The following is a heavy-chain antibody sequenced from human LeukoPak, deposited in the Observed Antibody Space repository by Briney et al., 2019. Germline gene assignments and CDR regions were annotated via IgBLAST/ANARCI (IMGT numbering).Heavy chain of an antibody. CDR2: ISGSAYST. CDR3: ARNTSGFKLGDAFDI. V-gene: IGHV3-23*01. Sequence: GGSLRLSCAASGFTFSGYAMTWVRQAPGKGLEWISAISGSAYSTSYAYSVKGRFTISRDNSKNTLYLQMNSLRAEDTAIYYCARNTSGFKLGDAFDIWGQGTMVTVSS. CDR1: GFTFSGYA. D-gene: IGHD3-22*01. J-gene: IGHJ3*02.